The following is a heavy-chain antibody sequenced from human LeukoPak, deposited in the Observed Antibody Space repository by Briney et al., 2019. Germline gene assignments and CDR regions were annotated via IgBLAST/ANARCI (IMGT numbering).Heavy chain of an antibody. CDR2: ISASGGST. V-gene: IGHV3-23*01. D-gene: IGHD6-19*01. Sequence: PGRSLRLSCAASGLTFSSYAMSWVRQAPGKGLDWVSAISASGGSTYYADSVKGRFTISRDKSKNTLYLQMTSLRAEDTAVYYCAKEGSSGWYSFFDYWGPGTLVTVSS. J-gene: IGHJ4*02. CDR1: GLTFSSYA. CDR3: AKEGSSGWYSFFDY.